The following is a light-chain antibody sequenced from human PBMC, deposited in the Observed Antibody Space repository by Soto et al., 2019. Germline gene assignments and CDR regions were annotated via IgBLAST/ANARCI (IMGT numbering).Light chain of an antibody. CDR3: QQYDNLPLT. CDR1: QSINIW. V-gene: IGKV1-33*01. Sequence: DIQMTQSPSTLPASVGDRVTITGRASQSINIWLAWYQQKAGKAPKLLIYDASNLETGVPSRFSGSGSGTDFTFTISSLQPEDIATYYCQQYDNLPLTFGGGTKVDIK. J-gene: IGKJ4*01. CDR2: DAS.